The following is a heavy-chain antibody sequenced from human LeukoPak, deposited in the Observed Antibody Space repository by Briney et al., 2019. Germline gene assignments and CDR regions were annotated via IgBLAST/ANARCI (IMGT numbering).Heavy chain of an antibody. J-gene: IGHJ6*02. Sequence: GASVKVSCKASGGTFSSYAISWVRQAPGQGLEWMGRIIPILGIANYAQKFQGRVTITADKSTSTAYMELSSPRSEDTAVYYCARGGSSYYYYYGMDVWGQGTTVTVSS. CDR1: GGTFSSYA. V-gene: IGHV1-69*04. CDR2: IIPILGIA. CDR3: ARGGSSYYYYYGMDV. D-gene: IGHD6-6*01.